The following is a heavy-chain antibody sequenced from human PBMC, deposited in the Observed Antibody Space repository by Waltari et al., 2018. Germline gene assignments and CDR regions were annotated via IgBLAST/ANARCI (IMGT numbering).Heavy chain of an antibody. V-gene: IGHV1-69*01. D-gene: IGHD2-15*01. CDR1: GGTFSSYA. CDR2: IIPIFGTA. J-gene: IGHJ6*04. Sequence: QVQLVQSGAEVKKPGSSVTVSCKASGGTFSSYAISWVRQAPGQGLEWMGGIIPIFGTANYAQKFQGRVTITADESTSTAYMELSSLRSEDTAVYYCARGGVVVVAASHTGMDVWGKGTTVTVSS. CDR3: ARGGVVVVAASHTGMDV.